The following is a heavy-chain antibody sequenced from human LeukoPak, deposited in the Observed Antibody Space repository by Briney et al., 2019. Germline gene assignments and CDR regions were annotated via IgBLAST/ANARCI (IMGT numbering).Heavy chain of an antibody. CDR3: ARERARETGPFDC. CDR1: GFTFSSYS. CDR2: ISSSSSTI. J-gene: IGHJ4*02. D-gene: IGHD1-1*01. Sequence: GGSLRLSCAASGFTFSSYSMNWVRQAPGKGLEWVSYISSSSSTIYYADSVKGRFTISRDNAKNLLYLQMNSLRAEDTAVYYCARERARETGPFDCWGQGTLVTVSS. V-gene: IGHV3-48*04.